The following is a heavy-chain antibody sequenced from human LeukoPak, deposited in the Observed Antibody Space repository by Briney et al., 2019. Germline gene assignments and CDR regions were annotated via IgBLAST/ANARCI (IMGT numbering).Heavy chain of an antibody. J-gene: IGHJ6*03. V-gene: IGHV3-74*01. CDR3: AREGAYYDSSGYYYYYYYMDV. CDR2: INSDGSST. Sequence: PGGSLRLSCAAPGFTFSSYWMHWVRQAPGKGLVWVSRINSDGSSTSYADSVKGRFTISRDNAKNTLYLQMNSLRAEDTAVYYCAREGAYYDSSGYYYYYYYMDVWGKGTTVTVSS. CDR1: GFTFSSYW. D-gene: IGHD3-22*01.